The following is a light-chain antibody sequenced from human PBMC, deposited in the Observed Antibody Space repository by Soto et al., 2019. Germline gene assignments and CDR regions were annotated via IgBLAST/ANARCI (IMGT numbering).Light chain of an antibody. J-gene: IGKJ1*01. CDR1: QSVSSN. V-gene: IGKV3-20*01. CDR3: QQYGRSPTT. CDR2: DAS. Sequence: EIMMTQSPAILSLSPGERATLSCRVSQSVSSNLAWYQQKPGQAPRLLIYDASSRATGIPARFSGSGSGTDFTLTISRLGPEDFAVYYCQQYGRSPTTFGQGTKVDIK.